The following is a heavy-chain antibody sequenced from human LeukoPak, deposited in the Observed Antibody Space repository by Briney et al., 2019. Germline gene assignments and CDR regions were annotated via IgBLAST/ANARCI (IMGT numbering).Heavy chain of an antibody. CDR1: GGTFSSYA. Sequence: ASVKVSCKASGGTFSSYAISWVRQAPGQGLEWMGWISAYNGNTNYAQKLQGRVTMTTDTSTSTAYMELRSLRSDDTAVYYCARGGLGTTWYYFDYWGQGTLVTVSS. CDR2: ISAYNGNT. CDR3: ARGGLGTTWYYFDY. J-gene: IGHJ4*02. V-gene: IGHV1-18*01. D-gene: IGHD1-7*01.